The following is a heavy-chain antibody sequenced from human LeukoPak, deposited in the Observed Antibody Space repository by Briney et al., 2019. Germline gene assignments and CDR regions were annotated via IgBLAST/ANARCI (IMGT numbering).Heavy chain of an antibody. CDR1: GYTFTSYG. CDR2: ISAYNGNT. Sequence: GASVKVSCKASGYTFTSYGISWVRQAPGQGLEWMGWISAYNGNTNYAQKLQGRVTMTTDTSTSTAYMELRSLRSEDTAVYYCARDPAVAGTSDYYYYGMDVWGQGTTVTVSS. J-gene: IGHJ6*02. CDR3: ARDPAVAGTSDYYYYGMDV. V-gene: IGHV1-18*01. D-gene: IGHD6-19*01.